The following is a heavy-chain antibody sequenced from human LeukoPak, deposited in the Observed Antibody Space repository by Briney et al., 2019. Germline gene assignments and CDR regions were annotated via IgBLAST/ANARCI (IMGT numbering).Heavy chain of an antibody. J-gene: IGHJ3*02. CDR1: GGSISSNSYY. D-gene: IGHD1-26*01. CDR2: IYYSGST. V-gene: IGHV4-39*01. Sequence: SETLSLTCTVSGGSISSNSYYWAWIRQPPGKGLEWIGSIYYSGSTYYNPSLKSRVTISVDTSKNQFSLKLSSVTAADTAVYYCARADEWELLIAFDIWGQGTMVTVSS. CDR3: ARADEWELLIAFDI.